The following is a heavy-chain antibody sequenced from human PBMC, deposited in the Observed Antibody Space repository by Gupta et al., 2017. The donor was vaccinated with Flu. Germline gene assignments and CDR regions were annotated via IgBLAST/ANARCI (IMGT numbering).Heavy chain of an antibody. D-gene: IGHD6-13*01. J-gene: IGHJ4*02. Sequence: QVQLQESGPGLVKPSETLSLTCTVSGGSISSYYWSWIRQPPGKGLEWIGYISYSGSTNYNPSLKSRVTMSVDTSKNQFSLKLSSVTAADTAVYYCARGTSSSWKLFDYWGQGTLVTVSS. CDR3: ARGTSSSWKLFDY. CDR1: GGSISSYY. CDR2: ISYSGST. V-gene: IGHV4-59*01.